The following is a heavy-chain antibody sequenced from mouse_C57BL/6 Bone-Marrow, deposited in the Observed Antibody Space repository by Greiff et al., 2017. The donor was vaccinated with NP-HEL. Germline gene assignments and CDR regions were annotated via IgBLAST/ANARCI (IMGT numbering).Heavy chain of an antibody. J-gene: IGHJ1*03. CDR3: ARYYYGSRCWYFDV. D-gene: IGHD1-1*01. CDR1: GYTFTSYW. CDR2: IDPNSGGT. Sequence: QVQLQQPGADLVKPGASVKLSCKASGYTFTSYWMHWVKQRPGRGLAWIGRIDPNSGGTKFNEKFKTKATLTVDKPSSTAYLQRSSLTSDDSAVYYCARYYYGSRCWYFDVWGTGSTVTVSS. V-gene: IGHV1-72*01.